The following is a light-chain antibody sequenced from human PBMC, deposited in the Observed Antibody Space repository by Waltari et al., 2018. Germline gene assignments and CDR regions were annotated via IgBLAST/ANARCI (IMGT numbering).Light chain of an antibody. J-gene: IGLJ3*02. CDR2: DGT. CDR3: LLSYAGARV. V-gene: IGLV7-46*01. CDR1: TGPDTHEHF. Sequence: QAVVTQEPSLTVSPGGTVTRTCGPSTGPDTHEHFPYWFQQKPGQAPRALIYDGTNRQSWTPARFSGSLVGGKAALTLSGAQPEDETVYYCLLSYAGARVFGGGTKLTVL.